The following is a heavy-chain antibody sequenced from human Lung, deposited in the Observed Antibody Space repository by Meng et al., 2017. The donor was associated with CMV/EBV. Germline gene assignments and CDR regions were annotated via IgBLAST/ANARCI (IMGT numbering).Heavy chain of an antibody. J-gene: IGHJ6*02. D-gene: IGHD2-2*01. CDR3: AREFCSSSSCYPPDV. CDR1: GFTFSSYS. V-gene: IGHV3-21*01. Sequence: ESXKISXAASGFTFSSYSMNWVRQAPGKGLEWVSSISSSSSYIYYADSVKGRFTISRDNAKNSLYLQMNSLRAEDTAVYYCAREFCSSSSCYPPDVWGQGTXVTVSS. CDR2: ISSSSSYI.